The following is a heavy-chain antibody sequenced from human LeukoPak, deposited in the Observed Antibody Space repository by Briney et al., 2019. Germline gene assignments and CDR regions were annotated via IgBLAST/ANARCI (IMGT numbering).Heavy chain of an antibody. CDR2: INGDGSTT. CDR1: GFTFTNYW. J-gene: IGHJ4*02. D-gene: IGHD1-26*01. V-gene: IGHV3-74*01. Sequence: GGSLRLSCAASGFTFTNYWIHWVRQAPGKGLVWVSRINGDGSTTSYADSVKGRFTISRDNAKNTLYLQMNSLRAEDTAVYYCARPLGSESYGYWGQGTLVTVSS. CDR3: ARPLGSESYGY.